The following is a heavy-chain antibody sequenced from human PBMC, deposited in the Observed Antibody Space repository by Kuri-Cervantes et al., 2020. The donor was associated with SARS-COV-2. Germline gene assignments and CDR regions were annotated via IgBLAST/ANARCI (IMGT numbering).Heavy chain of an antibody. D-gene: IGHD4-17*01. Sequence: SCTVSGGSISSGGYYWTWIRQHPGKGLEWLGYIYDTETTYYNPSLHSRLTMSLDTSKNQFSLNLSSVTAADTAVYYCGSVHGDEVYGDYTSENFQHWGQGTLVTVSS. J-gene: IGHJ1*01. CDR3: GSVHGDEVYGDYTSENFQH. CDR1: GGSISSGGYY. CDR2: IYDTETT. V-gene: IGHV4-31*02.